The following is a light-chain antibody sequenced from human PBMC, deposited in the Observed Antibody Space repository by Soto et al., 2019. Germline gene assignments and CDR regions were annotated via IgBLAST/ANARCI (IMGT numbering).Light chain of an antibody. CDR3: CSYAGSSTFDVV. CDR2: EGS. V-gene: IGLV2-23*03. J-gene: IGLJ2*01. CDR1: SSDVGSYNL. Sequence: QSALTQPASVSGSPGQSSTISGTGTSSDVGSYNLVSWYQQHPGKAPKLMIYEGSKRPSGVSNRFSGSKSGNTASLTISGLQAEDESDYYCCSYAGSSTFDVVFGGGTKLTV.